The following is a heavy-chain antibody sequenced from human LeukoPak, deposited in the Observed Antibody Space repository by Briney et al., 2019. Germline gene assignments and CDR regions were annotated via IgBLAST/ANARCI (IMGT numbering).Heavy chain of an antibody. CDR1: GFSFSSHG. V-gene: IGHV3-33*01. CDR3: ARDDRDGYNYFAY. D-gene: IGHD5-24*01. J-gene: IGHJ4*02. CDR2: IWYDGSNK. Sequence: GGSLRLSCAASGFSFSSHGMHWVRQAPGKGLEWVAIIWYDGSNKYYADSVKGRFTISRDNAKNSLYLQMNSLRAEDSAVYYCARDDRDGYNYFAYWGQGTLVTVSS.